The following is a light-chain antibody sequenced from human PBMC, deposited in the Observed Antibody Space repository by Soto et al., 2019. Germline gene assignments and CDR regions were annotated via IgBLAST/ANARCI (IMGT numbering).Light chain of an antibody. CDR1: QSVSSY. Sequence: EIVLTQSPATLSLSPGERATLSSRASQSVSSYLAWYQQKPGQAPRLLIYDASNRATGIPARFSGSGSGTDFTLTISSLEPEDFAVYYCLQRSNWPTFGQGTRLEIK. CDR3: LQRSNWPT. CDR2: DAS. V-gene: IGKV3-11*01. J-gene: IGKJ5*01.